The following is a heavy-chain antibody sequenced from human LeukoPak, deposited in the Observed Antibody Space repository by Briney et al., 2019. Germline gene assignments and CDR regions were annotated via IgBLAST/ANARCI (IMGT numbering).Heavy chain of an antibody. CDR2: MNPNSGNT. CDR3: ARDITSSGYYLGTFDY. Sequence: ASVKVSCKAFGYTFKSYGISWVRQATGQGLEWMGWMNPNSGNTGYAQKFQGRVTITRNTSISTVYMELSSLRSEDTAVYYCARDITSSGYYLGTFDYWGQGTLVTVSS. D-gene: IGHD3-22*01. V-gene: IGHV1-8*01. CDR1: GYTFKSYG. J-gene: IGHJ4*02.